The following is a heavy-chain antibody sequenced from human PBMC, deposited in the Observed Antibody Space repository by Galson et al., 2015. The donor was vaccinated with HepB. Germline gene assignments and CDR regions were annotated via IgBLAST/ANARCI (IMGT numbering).Heavy chain of an antibody. CDR2: MNTNSGGT. V-gene: IGHV1-2*06. D-gene: IGHD1-26*01. CDR3: ARDRFSGSYSDAFDI. Sequence: SVKVSCKASGYTFIDYYMHWVRQAPGQGLEWMGRMNTNSGGTNYAPKFQGRVTMTRDTSISTAYMEVSRLRSDDTAVYYCARDRFSGSYSDAFDIWGQGTMVTVSS. J-gene: IGHJ3*02. CDR1: GYTFIDYY.